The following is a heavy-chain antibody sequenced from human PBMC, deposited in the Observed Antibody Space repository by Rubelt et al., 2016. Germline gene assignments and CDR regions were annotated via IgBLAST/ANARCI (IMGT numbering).Heavy chain of an antibody. Sequence: QVQLQESGPGLVKPSETLSLTCTVSGGSISSYYWSWIRQPPGKGLEWIGCVYYSGSTNYNPSLKSRVTISVDTSKNHFSLRLSSCTASDTAVYYCASSTVTNRYWYFDLWGRGTLVTVSA. CDR1: GGSISSYY. J-gene: IGHJ2*01. V-gene: IGHV4-59*08. CDR2: VYYSGST. D-gene: IGHD4-17*01. CDR3: ASSTVTNRYWYFDL.